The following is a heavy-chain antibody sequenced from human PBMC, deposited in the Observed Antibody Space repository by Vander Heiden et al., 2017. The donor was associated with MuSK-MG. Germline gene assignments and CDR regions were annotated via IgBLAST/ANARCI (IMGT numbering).Heavy chain of an antibody. Sequence: QVTLKESGPVLVKPTETLTLTCTVSEFSLSNGRMGVSWIRQPPGKALEWLAHIFSNDEKFYNPSLKSRLAISKDTSKSQVVLTMTNMDPLDTATYFCARILDHDALTGYNNYYYYFHVWGRGTLVTVSS. CDR1: EFSLSNGRMG. CDR3: ARILDHDALTGYNNYYYYFHV. D-gene: IGHD3-9*01. V-gene: IGHV2-26*01. J-gene: IGHJ2*01. CDR2: IFSNDEK.